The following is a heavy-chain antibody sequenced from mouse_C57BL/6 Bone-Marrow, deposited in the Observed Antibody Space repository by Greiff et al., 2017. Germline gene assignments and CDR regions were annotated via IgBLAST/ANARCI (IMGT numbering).Heavy chain of an antibody. CDR3: APSSYYYGSSYGAY. CDR2: IYPRSGNT. J-gene: IGHJ3*01. V-gene: IGHV1-81*01. D-gene: IGHD1-1*01. CDR1: GYTFTSYG. Sequence: VQLQQSGAELARPGASVKLSCKASGYTFTSYGISWVKQRTGQGLEWIGEIYPRSGNTYYNEKFKGKATLTADQSSITAYMELRSLTSEDSAVYFCAPSSYYYGSSYGAYWGQGTLVTVSA.